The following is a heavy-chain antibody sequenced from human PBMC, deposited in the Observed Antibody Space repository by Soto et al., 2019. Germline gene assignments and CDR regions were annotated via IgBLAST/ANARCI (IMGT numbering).Heavy chain of an antibody. J-gene: IGHJ4*02. CDR2: IYPADSDT. Sequence: GESLKISCKGSGYSFPSDWIGWVRQMPGKGLEWMGSIYPADSDTRYSPSFQGQVTISADKSISTAYLQWSSLKASDTAMYYCATVGATIFNYWGQGTLVTVSS. V-gene: IGHV5-51*01. CDR1: GYSFPSDW. CDR3: ATVGATIFNY. D-gene: IGHD5-12*01.